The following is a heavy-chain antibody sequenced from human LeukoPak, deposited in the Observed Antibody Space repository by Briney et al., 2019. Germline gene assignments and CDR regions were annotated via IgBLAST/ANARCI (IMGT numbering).Heavy chain of an antibody. CDR1: GFTFSGYE. Sequence: GALRLSCAASGFTFSGYEMNWVRQAPGKGLEWVSYIDSSANTINYADSVKGRFTISRDNAKNTLYLQMNSLRVEDTAVYYCARALGSGWVYFLGGQGTLVTVSS. V-gene: IGHV3-48*03. CDR2: IDSSANTI. CDR3: ARALGSGWVYFL. D-gene: IGHD3-10*01. J-gene: IGHJ4*02.